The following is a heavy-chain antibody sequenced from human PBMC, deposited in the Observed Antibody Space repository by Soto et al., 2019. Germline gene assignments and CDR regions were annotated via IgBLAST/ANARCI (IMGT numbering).Heavy chain of an antibody. CDR2: INPNSGGT. CDR3: ARDRDYGSGSYLYYYYGMDV. V-gene: IGHV1-2*02. J-gene: IGHJ6*02. Sequence: ASVKVSCKASGYTFTGYYMHWVRQAPGQGLEWMGWINPNSGGTNYAQKFQGRVTMTRDTSISTAYMELSRLRSDDTAVYYCARDRDYGSGSYLYYYYGMDVWGQGTTVTVSS. CDR1: GYTFTGYY. D-gene: IGHD3-10*01.